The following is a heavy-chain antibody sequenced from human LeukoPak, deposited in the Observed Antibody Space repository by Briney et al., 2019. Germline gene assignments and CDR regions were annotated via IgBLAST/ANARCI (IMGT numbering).Heavy chain of an antibody. CDR3: AKHIVASCYSANDY. J-gene: IGHJ4*02. D-gene: IGHD2-15*01. Sequence: GGYLRLSCAASGFTFSNYAMSWVRQAPGKGLEWVSGIIGGGGSTFYGDSGKGRFTITRDNSKNTLYLRMNSLRAEDTAIYYCAKHIVASCYSANDYWGQGTLVPVSS. CDR2: IIGGGGST. V-gene: IGHV3-23*01. CDR1: GFTFSNYA.